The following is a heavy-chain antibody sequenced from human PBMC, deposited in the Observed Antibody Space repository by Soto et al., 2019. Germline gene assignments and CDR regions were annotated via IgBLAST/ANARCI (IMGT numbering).Heavy chain of an antibody. CDR3: ARDLRYLSPDGFDP. V-gene: IGHV1-18*01. CDR2: ISAYNGNT. CDR1: GYTFTSYG. Sequence: ASVKVSCKASGYTFTSYGISWVRQAPGQGLEWMGWISAYNGNTNYAQKLQGRVTMTTDTSTSTAYMELRSLRSDDTAVYYCARDLRYLSPDGFDPWGQGTLVTVSS. D-gene: IGHD3-9*01. J-gene: IGHJ5*02.